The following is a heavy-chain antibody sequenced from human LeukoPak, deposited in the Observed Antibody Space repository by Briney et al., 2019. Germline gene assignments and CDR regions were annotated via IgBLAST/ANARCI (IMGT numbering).Heavy chain of an antibody. CDR2: INPNSGGT. J-gene: IGHJ5*02. D-gene: IGHD3-3*02. Sequence: GASVKVSCKASGGTFSSYAISWVRQAPGQGLEWMGWINPNSGGTNYAQKFQGRVTMTRDTSISTAYMELSRLRSDDTAVYYCARLARRNNWFDPWGQGTLVTVSS. V-gene: IGHV1-2*02. CDR1: GGTFSSYA. CDR3: ARLARRNNWFDP.